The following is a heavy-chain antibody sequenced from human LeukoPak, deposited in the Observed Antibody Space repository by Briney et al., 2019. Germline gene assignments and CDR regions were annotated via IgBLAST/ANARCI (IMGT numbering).Heavy chain of an antibody. J-gene: IGHJ4*02. Sequence: SETLSLTCTVSGGSISGYYWSWIRQPPGKGLEWIGYIYYSGTTNYNPSLKGRVTISVDTSKNQFSLKLTSVTAADTAVYYCAKDRSDSSGWYYFDYWGQGTLVTVSS. CDR1: GGSISGYY. CDR2: IYYSGTT. CDR3: AKDRSDSSGWYYFDY. V-gene: IGHV4-59*01. D-gene: IGHD6-19*01.